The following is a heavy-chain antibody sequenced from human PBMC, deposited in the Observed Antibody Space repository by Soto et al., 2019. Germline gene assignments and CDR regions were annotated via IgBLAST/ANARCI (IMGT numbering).Heavy chain of an antibody. J-gene: IGHJ2*01. V-gene: IGHV1-18*01. D-gene: IGHD3-16*02. CDR2: ISAENGNT. CDR3: AKGSPMGDYVWGSYLPRDFDL. CDR1: GYTFTSYG. Sequence: ASVKVPCNASGYTFTSYGISWVRQAPGQGVEWMGWISAENGNTNYAQKRQGRVTMTSATSKSKAHQELRSLRSEDTAGDYCAKGSPMGDYVWGSYLPRDFDLWGRGTLVTVSS.